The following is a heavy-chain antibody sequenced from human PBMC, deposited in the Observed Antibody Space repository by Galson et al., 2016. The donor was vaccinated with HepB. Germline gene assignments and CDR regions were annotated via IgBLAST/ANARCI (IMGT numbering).Heavy chain of an antibody. J-gene: IGHJ6*02. D-gene: IGHD2-2*01. CDR2: INHSGST. V-gene: IGHV4-34*01. Sequence: SETLSLTCAVSGGSFTDAYWTWVRQAPGKGLEWIGGINHSGSTNYIATLQNRVTLSVDTSKNQFSLTLSSVTAADTAVYYCARRSSAWATYNYYFAMDVWGQGTTVTVSS. CDR3: ARRSSAWATYNYYFAMDV. CDR1: GGSFTDAY.